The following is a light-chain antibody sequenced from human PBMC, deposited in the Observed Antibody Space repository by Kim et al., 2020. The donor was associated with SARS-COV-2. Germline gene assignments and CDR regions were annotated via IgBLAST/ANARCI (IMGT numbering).Light chain of an antibody. Sequence: SVSAGQTASITCSGDNLGDKFAFWYQQKPGQSPVLVIYQDTKRPSGIPERFSGSNSGNTATLTISGTQAMDEGDFYCQTWDSSTVVFGGGTQLTVL. J-gene: IGLJ2*01. V-gene: IGLV3-1*01. CDR1: NLGDKF. CDR2: QDT. CDR3: QTWDSSTVV.